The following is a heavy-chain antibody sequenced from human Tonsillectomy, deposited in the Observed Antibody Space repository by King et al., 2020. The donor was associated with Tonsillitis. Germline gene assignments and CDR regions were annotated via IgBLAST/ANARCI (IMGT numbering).Heavy chain of an antibody. Sequence: QLVQSGAEVKEPGESLRISCKGSGYTFSRYWITWVRQMPGKGLEWMERIDPSDSYTNYSPSFQGLVTISTDNSISTAYLQWSSLQASDTAMYYCARIAYCGGDCYSATFDYWGQGTLITVSS. V-gene: IGHV5-10-1*03. CDR1: GYTFSRYW. CDR3: ARIAYCGGDCYSATFDY. J-gene: IGHJ4*02. D-gene: IGHD2-21*02. CDR2: IDPSDSYT.